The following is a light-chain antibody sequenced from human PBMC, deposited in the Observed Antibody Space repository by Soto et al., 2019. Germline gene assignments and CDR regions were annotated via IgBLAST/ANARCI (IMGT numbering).Light chain of an antibody. CDR2: EVN. V-gene: IGLV2-8*01. CDR1: SSDVGGYKF. J-gene: IGLJ3*02. CDR3: SSYAGSANFLV. Sequence: QSALTQPPSASGSPGQSVTIPCAGSSSDVGGYKFVSWYQQHPGKAPKLIIYEVNRRPSGVPDRFSGSKSGNTASLTVSGLQAEDEADYYCSSYAGSANFLVFGGGTKLTVL.